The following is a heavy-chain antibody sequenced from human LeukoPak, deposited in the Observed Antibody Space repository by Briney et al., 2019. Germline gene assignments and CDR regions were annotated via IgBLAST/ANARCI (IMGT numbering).Heavy chain of an antibody. CDR2: TYYRSKWYN. D-gene: IGHD5-24*01. CDR1: GDSVVSNSTA. J-gene: IGHJ3*01. Sequence: SQTLSLTCVISGDSVVSNSTACNWIRQSPSRGLEWLGRTYYRSKWYNDYAVSVKSRIIIKPDTSKNQFSLQLNSVTPEDTAVYYCARGGQGDGYSADEAFDVWGQGTMVTVS. CDR3: ARGGQGDGYSADEAFDV. V-gene: IGHV6-1*01.